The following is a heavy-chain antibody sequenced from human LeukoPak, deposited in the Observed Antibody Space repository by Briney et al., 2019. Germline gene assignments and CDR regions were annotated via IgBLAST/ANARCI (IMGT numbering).Heavy chain of an antibody. V-gene: IGHV3-23*01. D-gene: IGHD2-21*02. Sequence: GGSLRLSCAASGFIFNSYAMNWVRQAPGKGLEWVSSVSKTGSTTYYTDSVKGRFTISRDNAKNTLHLQMNRLRAEDTALYFCAKDHDTTDSYFYFDSWGLGTLVTVSS. CDR2: VSKTGSTT. CDR3: AKDHDTTDSYFYFDS. J-gene: IGHJ4*02. CDR1: GFIFNSYA.